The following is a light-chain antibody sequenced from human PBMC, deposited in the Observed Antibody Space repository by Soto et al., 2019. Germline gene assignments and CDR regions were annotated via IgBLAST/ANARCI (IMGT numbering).Light chain of an antibody. CDR3: CSYAGSSTWV. J-gene: IGLJ3*02. CDR2: EGS. Sequence: QSVLTQPASASGSPGQSITISCTGTSSDVGSYNFVSWYQQHPGKAPKVMIYEGSKRPSGVSNRFSGSKSGNTASLTVSGLQAEDEADYYCCSYAGSSTWVFGAGTKLTVL. CDR1: SSDVGSYNF. V-gene: IGLV2-23*01.